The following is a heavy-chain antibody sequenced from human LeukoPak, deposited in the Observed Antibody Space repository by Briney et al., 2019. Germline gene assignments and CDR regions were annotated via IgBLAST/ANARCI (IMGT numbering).Heavy chain of an antibody. CDR1: GYTFITYG. V-gene: IGHV1-18*01. Sequence: GASVKVSCKASGYTFITYGISWVRQAPGQGLEWMGWISDYNGNINYAQKFQGRVTMTRDTSTSTVYMELSSLRSEDTAVYYCARGRRGANGMDVWGQGTTVTVSS. CDR3: ARGRRGANGMDV. D-gene: IGHD1-26*01. CDR2: ISDYNGNI. J-gene: IGHJ6*02.